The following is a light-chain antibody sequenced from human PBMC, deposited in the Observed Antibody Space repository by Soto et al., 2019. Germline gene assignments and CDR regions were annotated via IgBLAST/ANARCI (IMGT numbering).Light chain of an antibody. CDR1: SSDVGAYTS. J-gene: IGLJ1*01. V-gene: IGLV2-14*01. CDR3: SSYTSDNRDDV. CDR2: EVS. Sequence: QSVLTQPASVSGSPGQSITISCTGTSSDVGAYTSVSWYQQHPGKAPKLIIYEVSNRPPGVSTRFSGSKSASTASLTISGLQAEDEAHYYCSSYTSDNRDDVFGTGTKLTVL.